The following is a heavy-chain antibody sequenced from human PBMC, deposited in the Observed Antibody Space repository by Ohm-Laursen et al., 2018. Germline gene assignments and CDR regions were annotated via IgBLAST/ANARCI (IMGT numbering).Heavy chain of an antibody. CDR3: ARGYSYGSHSYGMDV. J-gene: IGHJ6*02. D-gene: IGHD5-18*01. CDR1: GGTFSSYA. Sequence: ASVKVSCKASGGTFSSYAISWVRQAPGQGLEWMGGIIPIFGTANYAQKFQGRVTITADESTSTAYMELSSLRSEDTAVYYCARGYSYGSHSYGMDVWGQGTTVTVSS. CDR2: IIPIFGTA. V-gene: IGHV1-69*13.